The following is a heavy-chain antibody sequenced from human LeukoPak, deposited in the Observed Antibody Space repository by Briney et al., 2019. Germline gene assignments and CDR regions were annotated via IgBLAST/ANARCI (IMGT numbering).Heavy chain of an antibody. CDR1: GYTFTSYY. Sequence: GASVKVSRKASGYTFTSYYMHWVRQAPGQGLEWMGIINPSGGSTSYAQKFQGRVTMTRDTSTSTVYMELSSLRSEDTAVYYCARNIGGSSGYYTLGYWGQGTLVTVSS. D-gene: IGHD3-22*01. CDR2: INPSGGST. V-gene: IGHV1-46*01. J-gene: IGHJ4*02. CDR3: ARNIGGSSGYYTLGY.